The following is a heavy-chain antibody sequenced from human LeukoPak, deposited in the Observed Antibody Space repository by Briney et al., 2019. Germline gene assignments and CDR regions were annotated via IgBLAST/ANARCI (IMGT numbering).Heavy chain of an antibody. J-gene: IGHJ4*02. CDR2: VSYSRGT. Sequence: SETLSLTCTVSGASVSSHYWSWIRQPPGKGLESIGYVSYSRGTNYNPSLKSRVTISLDPSKDQFSLRLNSVTAADTAVYYCARLSAYYDFWSPLDYWGQGTLVTVSS. D-gene: IGHD3-3*01. CDR1: GASVSSHY. CDR3: ARLSAYYDFWSPLDY. V-gene: IGHV4-59*02.